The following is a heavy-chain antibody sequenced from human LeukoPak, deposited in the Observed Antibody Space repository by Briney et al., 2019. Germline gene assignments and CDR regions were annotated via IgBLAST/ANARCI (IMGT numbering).Heavy chain of an antibody. Sequence: ASVKVSCKASGYTFTNYDINWVRQATGQGLEWMGWMNPNSGNTGYAQKFQGRVTITRNTSISTAYMELSSLRSEDTAVYYCARDGGGDYYPDYWGQGTLVTVSS. D-gene: IGHD4-17*01. J-gene: IGHJ4*02. V-gene: IGHV1-8*01. CDR2: MNPNSGNT. CDR1: GYTFTNYD. CDR3: ARDGGGDYYPDY.